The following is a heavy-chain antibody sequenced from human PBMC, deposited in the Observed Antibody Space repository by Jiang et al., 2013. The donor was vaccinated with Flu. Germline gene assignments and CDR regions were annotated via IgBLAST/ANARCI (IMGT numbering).Heavy chain of an antibody. CDR1: GYTFTSYD. V-gene: IGHV1-8*01. Sequence: SGASVKVSCKASGYTFTSYDINWVRQATGQGLEWMGWMNPNSGNTGYAQKFQGRVTMTRNTSISTAYMELSSLRSEDTAVYYCARVARAAGTHPMKYWGQGTLVTVSS. D-gene: IGHD6-13*01. CDR3: ARVARAAGTHPMKY. CDR2: MNPNSGNT. J-gene: IGHJ4*02.